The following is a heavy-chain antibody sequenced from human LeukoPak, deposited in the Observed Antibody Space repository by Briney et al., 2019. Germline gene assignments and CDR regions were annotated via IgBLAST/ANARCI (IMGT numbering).Heavy chain of an antibody. CDR3: ARGVEASGVGFYAFDI. CDR2: LYNGGDT. D-gene: IGHD6-13*01. Sequence: SETLSLTCTVSGASIGSFYWSWIRQPAGKGLEWIGRLYNGGDTNYSPSLRSRVTTPVDTSKNQFSLKLNSVTAADTAVYYCARGVEASGVGFYAFDIWGQGTVVTVSS. J-gene: IGHJ3*02. V-gene: IGHV4-4*07. CDR1: GASIGSFY.